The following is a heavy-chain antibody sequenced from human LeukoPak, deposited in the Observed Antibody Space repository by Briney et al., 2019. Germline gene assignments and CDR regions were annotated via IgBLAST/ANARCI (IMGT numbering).Heavy chain of an antibody. CDR1: GGSITYGDYY. Sequence: PSQTLSLTCTVSGGSITYGDYYWSWIRQPAGKGLEWIGRIYTSGSTNYNPSLKSRVTISVDTSKNQFSLKLSSVTAADTAVYYCASSITMVRGFYFDYWGQGTLVTVSS. D-gene: IGHD3-10*01. CDR3: ASSITMVRGFYFDY. V-gene: IGHV4-61*02. J-gene: IGHJ4*02. CDR2: IYTSGST.